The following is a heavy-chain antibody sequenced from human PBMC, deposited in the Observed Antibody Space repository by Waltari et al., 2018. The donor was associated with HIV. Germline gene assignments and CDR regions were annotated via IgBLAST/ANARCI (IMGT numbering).Heavy chain of an antibody. V-gene: IGHV4-39*07. CDR1: GGSISSSSYY. J-gene: IGHJ4*02. Sequence: QLQLQESGPGLVKPSETLSLTCTVSGGSISSSSYYWGWIRQPPGKGLEWIGSIYYSGSTYYNPSLKSRVTISVDTSKNQFSLKLSSVTAADTAVYYCARYFGVVTIIDYWGQGTLVTVSS. D-gene: IGHD3-3*01. CDR2: IYYSGST. CDR3: ARYFGVVTIIDY.